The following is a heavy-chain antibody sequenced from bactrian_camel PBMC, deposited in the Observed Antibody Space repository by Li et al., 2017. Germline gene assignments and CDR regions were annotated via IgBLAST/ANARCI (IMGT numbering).Heavy chain of an antibody. V-gene: IGHV3S53*01. CDR3: AAVGHGERWNDPMRCGPDECNY. D-gene: IGHD6*01. CDR1: GFLRTTAC. CDR2: IDSDGDT. Sequence: QVQLVESGGGSVQAGGSLKLSCVGFLRTTACMGWYRLGPGKEREGVAGIDSDGDTTDADSVKGRFTISRDNAKNILYLWMNSLIPEDTAMYYCAAVGHGERWNDPMRCGPDECNYWGQGTQVTVS. J-gene: IGHJ4*01.